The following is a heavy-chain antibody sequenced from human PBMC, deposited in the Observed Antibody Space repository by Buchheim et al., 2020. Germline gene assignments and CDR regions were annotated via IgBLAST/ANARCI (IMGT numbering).Heavy chain of an antibody. CDR2: ISYDGSNK. CDR1: GFTFSSYA. CDR3: ARVFDYSTYYDILTGYISWLRLGSLGY. D-gene: IGHD3-9*01. Sequence: QVQLVESGGGVVQPGRSLRLSCAASGFTFSSYAMHWVRQAPGKGLEWVAVISYDGSNKYYADSVKGRFTISRDNSKNTLYLQMNSLRAEDTAVYYCARVFDYSTYYDILTGYISWLRLGSLGYWGQGTL. V-gene: IGHV3-30*04. J-gene: IGHJ4*02.